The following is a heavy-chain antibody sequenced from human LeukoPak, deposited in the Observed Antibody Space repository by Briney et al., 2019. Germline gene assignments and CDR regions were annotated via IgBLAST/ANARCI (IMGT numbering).Heavy chain of an antibody. CDR3: ARDQDVVVPAAILDY. V-gene: IGHV3-48*01. Sequence: GGSLRLSCAASGFTFSSYGMHWVRQAPGKGLEWVSYISSSSSTIYYADSVKGRFTISRDNAKNSLYLQMNSLRAEDTAVYYCARDQDVVVPAAILDYWGQGTLVTVSS. CDR1: GFTFSSYG. CDR2: ISSSSSTI. D-gene: IGHD2-2*02. J-gene: IGHJ4*02.